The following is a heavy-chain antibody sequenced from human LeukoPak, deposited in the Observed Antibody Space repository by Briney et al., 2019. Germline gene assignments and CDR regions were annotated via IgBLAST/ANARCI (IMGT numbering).Heavy chain of an antibody. CDR2: INNVGSHI. CDR1: GFTFSSSA. Sequence: GGSLRLSCAASGFTFSSSAMNWVRQAPGKGLEWVSSINNVGSHIYYADSVKGRFTISRDNAKNSLYLQMNSLRAEDTAVYYCARRDSSGYLDDAFDIWGQGTMVTVSS. CDR3: ARRDSSGYLDDAFDI. D-gene: IGHD3-22*01. J-gene: IGHJ3*02. V-gene: IGHV3-21*01.